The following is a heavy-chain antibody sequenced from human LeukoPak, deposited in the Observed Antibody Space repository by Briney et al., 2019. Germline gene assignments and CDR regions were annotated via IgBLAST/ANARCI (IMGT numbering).Heavy chain of an antibody. CDR1: GFTFTSYS. J-gene: IGHJ4*02. CDR3: AKKAQYNGNYPPYY. Sequence: PGGSLRLSCAASGFTFTSYSMSWVRQAPGKGLEWVSGTSDRGDYTYYADSVKGRFTISRDNSKNTLYLQMNSLRAEDTALYFCAKKAQYNGNYPPYYWGQGTLVTVSS. D-gene: IGHD1-26*01. V-gene: IGHV3-23*01. CDR2: TSDRGDYT.